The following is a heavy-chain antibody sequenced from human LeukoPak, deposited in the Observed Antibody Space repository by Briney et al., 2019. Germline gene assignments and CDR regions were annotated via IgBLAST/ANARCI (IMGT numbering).Heavy chain of an antibody. J-gene: IGHJ2*01. D-gene: IGHD2-21*01. Sequence: ASVKVSCKASGGTFSSYAISWVRQAPGQGLEWMGGIIPIFGTANYAQKFQGRVTITADESTSTAYMELSSLRSEDTAVYYCARVGPDCGGDCDYVGGFDLWGRGTLVTVSS. CDR2: IIPIFGTA. V-gene: IGHV1-69*13. CDR3: ARVGPDCGGDCDYVGGFDL. CDR1: GGTFSSYA.